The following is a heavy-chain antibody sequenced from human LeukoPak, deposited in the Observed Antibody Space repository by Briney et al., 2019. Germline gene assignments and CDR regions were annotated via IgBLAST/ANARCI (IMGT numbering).Heavy chain of an antibody. CDR1: GFTFSSYA. V-gene: IGHV3-23*01. CDR3: AKDPGSMVRGVIISHFEY. CDR2: ISGGGGST. J-gene: IGHJ4*02. D-gene: IGHD3-10*01. Sequence: GGSLRLSCAASGFTFSSYAMSWVRQAPGKGLEWVSAISGGGGSTYYADSVKGRFTISRDNSKNTLYLQMNSLRAEDTAVYYCAKDPGSMVRGVIISHFEYWGPGTLVTVSS.